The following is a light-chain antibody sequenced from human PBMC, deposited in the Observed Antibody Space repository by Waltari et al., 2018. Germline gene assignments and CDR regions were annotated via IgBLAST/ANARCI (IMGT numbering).Light chain of an antibody. CDR2: DVT. Sequence: QSALTQPASVSGSPGQSITISCTGTISDVGGYNYVSWYQQHPGKAPKLIIYDVTNRPSGVSERFSGSKSGNTASLTISGLQAEDEADYYCSSYTSSSTGVFGGGTKLTVL. V-gene: IGLV2-14*01. CDR3: SSYTSSSTGV. CDR1: ISDVGGYNY. J-gene: IGLJ3*02.